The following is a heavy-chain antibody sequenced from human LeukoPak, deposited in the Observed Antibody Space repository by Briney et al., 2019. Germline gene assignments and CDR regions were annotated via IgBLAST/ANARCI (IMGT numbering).Heavy chain of an antibody. D-gene: IGHD3-10*01. V-gene: IGHV3-23*01. Sequence: SGGSLRLSCAASGFTFSSYAMSWVRQAPGKGLEWVSAISGSGGSTYYADSVKGRFTISRDNSKNTLYLQMNSLRAEDTAVYYCAKSRSYYYGSGSYHLDYWGQGTLVTVSS. CDR3: AKSRSYYYGSGSYHLDY. J-gene: IGHJ4*02. CDR2: ISGSGGST. CDR1: GFTFSSYA.